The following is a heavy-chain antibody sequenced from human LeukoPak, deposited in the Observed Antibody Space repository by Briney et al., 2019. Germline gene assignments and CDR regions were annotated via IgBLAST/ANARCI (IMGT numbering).Heavy chain of an antibody. V-gene: IGHV1-69*10. D-gene: IGHD6-19*01. CDR2: IIPIFGIA. CDR3: ARVVDSSGWTHFDY. CDR1: GGTFIIYA. J-gene: IGHJ4*02. Sequence: SVTVSFKASGGTFIIYAISWVPQAPGQGLEWMGGIIPIFGIANYAQKFQGRVTITADKSTSTAYMELSSLRAEDTAVYYCARVVDSSGWTHFDYWGQGTLVTVSS.